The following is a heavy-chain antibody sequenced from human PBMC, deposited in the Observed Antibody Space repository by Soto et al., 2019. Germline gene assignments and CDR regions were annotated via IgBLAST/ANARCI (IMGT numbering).Heavy chain of an antibody. V-gene: IGHV4-38-2*01. J-gene: IGHJ6*02. Sequence: XTTLALTFAVSGYSISSGYFWGWIRQPPGKGLEWIGSIYHSGSTYYNPSLKSRVTISVDTSKNQFSLKLSSVTAADTAVYYCARAPPKTGKTGYYYGMDVWGQGTTVTVSS. CDR3: ARAPPKTGKTGYYYGMDV. CDR2: IYHSGST. CDR1: GYSISSGYF. D-gene: IGHD1-1*01.